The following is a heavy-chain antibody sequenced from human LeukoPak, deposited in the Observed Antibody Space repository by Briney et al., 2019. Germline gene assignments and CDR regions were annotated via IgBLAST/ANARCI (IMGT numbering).Heavy chain of an antibody. CDR3: AKRDGYNSGGFDI. V-gene: IGHV3-23*01. D-gene: IGHD5-24*01. J-gene: IGHJ3*02. CDR1: GFTFSSYG. CDR2: ISGSGGTT. Sequence: GGSLRLSCAGSGFTFSSYGMSWVRQAPGKGLEWVSDISGSGGTTYYADSVKGRFTISRDNSKNTLYLQMNSLRAEDTAVCYCAKRDGYNSGGFDIWGQGTMVTVSS.